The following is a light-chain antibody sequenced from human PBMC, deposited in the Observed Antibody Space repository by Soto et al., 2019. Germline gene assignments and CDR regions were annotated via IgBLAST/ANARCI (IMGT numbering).Light chain of an antibody. CDR2: EVT. CDR3: TSYVGNDIGV. CDR1: SSDVGAYKY. Sequence: QAVVTQPPSASGSPGQSVTISCTGTSSDVGAYKYVSWYQQYPGKAPKLMIYEVTKRLSGVPDRFSGSKSGNTASLTVSGLQAEDEADYYCTSYVGNDIGVFGGGTQLTVL. J-gene: IGLJ7*01. V-gene: IGLV2-8*01.